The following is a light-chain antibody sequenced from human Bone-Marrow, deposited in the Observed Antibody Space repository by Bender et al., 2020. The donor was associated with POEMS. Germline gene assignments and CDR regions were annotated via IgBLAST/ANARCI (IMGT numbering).Light chain of an antibody. CDR1: NIGNKS. CDR2: DVS. V-gene: IGLV3-21*02. CDR3: QVWDSSSDHVV. J-gene: IGLJ2*01. Sequence: SYVLTQPPSVSVAPGQTANITCGGNNIGNKSVHWYQQKAGQAPVLVVYDVSDRPSGIPERFSGSNSGNTATLTISRVEAGDEADYYCQVWDSSSDHVVFGGGTKLTVL.